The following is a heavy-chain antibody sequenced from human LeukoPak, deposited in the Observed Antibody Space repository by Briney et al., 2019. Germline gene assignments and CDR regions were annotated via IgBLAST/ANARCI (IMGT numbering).Heavy chain of an antibody. D-gene: IGHD2-21*02. CDR1: GFTFSSYG. J-gene: IGHJ4*02. CDR3: ARGRGAVTAIPGFRDYFDY. CDR2: ISYDGSNK. Sequence: AGGSLRLSCAASGFTFSSYGMHWVRQAPGKGLEWVAVISYDGSNKYYADSVKGRFTISRDNSKNTLYLQMNSLRAEDTAVYYCARGRGAVTAIPGFRDYFDYWGQGTLVTVSS. V-gene: IGHV3-30*03.